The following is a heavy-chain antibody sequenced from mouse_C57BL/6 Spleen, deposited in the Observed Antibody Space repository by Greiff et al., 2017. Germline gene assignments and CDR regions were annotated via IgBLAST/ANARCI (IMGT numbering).Heavy chain of an antibody. CDR2: INPNYGTT. CDR3: SRDSSGYGASFAY. Sequence: VHVKQSGPELVKPGASVKISCKASGYSFTDYNMNWVKQSNGKSLVWIGVINPNYGTTSYNQKFKGKATLTVDQSSSTAYMQLNSLTSEDSAVYYCSRDSSGYGASFAYWGQGTLVTVSA. V-gene: IGHV1-39*01. J-gene: IGHJ3*01. CDR1: GYSFTDYN. D-gene: IGHD3-2*01.